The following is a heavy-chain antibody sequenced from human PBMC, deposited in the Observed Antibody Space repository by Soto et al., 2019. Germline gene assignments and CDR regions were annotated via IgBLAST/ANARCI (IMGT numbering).Heavy chain of an antibody. V-gene: IGHV3-7*05. Sequence: RGSLRLSCAASGFTFSSYWMSWVRQAPGKGLEWVANIKQDGSEKYYVDSVKGRFTISRDNAKNSLYLQMNSLRAEDTAVYYCARDSVPSSGDAFDIWGKGTMVTVSS. CDR1: GFTFSSYW. J-gene: IGHJ3*02. CDR2: IKQDGSEK. CDR3: ARDSVPSSGDAFDI. D-gene: IGHD6-19*01.